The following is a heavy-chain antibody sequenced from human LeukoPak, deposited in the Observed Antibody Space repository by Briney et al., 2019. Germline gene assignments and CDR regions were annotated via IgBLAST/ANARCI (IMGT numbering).Heavy chain of an antibody. CDR3: ARHKGADYYDSGSYYSRRNWFDP. D-gene: IGHD3-10*01. V-gene: IGHV4-39*01. Sequence: SETLSLTCTVSGGSISSSSYYWGWIRQPPGKGLEWIGSVYYSGTTYYNPSLKSRLTISVDTSKNQFSLRLSSVTAADTAVYYCARHKGADYYDSGSYYSRRNWFDPWGQGTLVTVSS. CDR1: GGSISSSSYY. CDR2: VYYSGTT. J-gene: IGHJ5*02.